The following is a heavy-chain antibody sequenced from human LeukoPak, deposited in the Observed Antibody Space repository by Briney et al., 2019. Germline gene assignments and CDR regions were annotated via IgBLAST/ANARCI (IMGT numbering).Heavy chain of an antibody. D-gene: IGHD2-15*01. CDR2: IYYSGST. J-gene: IGHJ4*02. V-gene: IGHV4-39*07. Sequence: PSETLSLTCTVSGYSISSSSYYWGWIRQPPGKGLEWIGSIYYSGSTYYDPSLKSRVTISVDTSKNQFSLQLTSVTAADTAVYHCARETYCSGGTCFFGPDYWGQGTLVTVSS. CDR1: GYSISSSSYY. CDR3: ARETYCSGGTCFFGPDY.